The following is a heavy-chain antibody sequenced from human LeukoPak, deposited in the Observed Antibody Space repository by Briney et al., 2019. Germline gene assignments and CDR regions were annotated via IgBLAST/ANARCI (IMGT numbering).Heavy chain of an antibody. CDR2: ISYDGSNK. J-gene: IGHJ4*02. Sequence: GGSPRLSCAASGFTFSSYAMHWVRQAPGKGLEWVAVISYDGSNKYYADSVKGRFTISRDNSKNTLYLQMNSLRAEDTAVYYCARTDSSGLDYWGQGTLVTVSS. D-gene: IGHD3-22*01. V-gene: IGHV3-30-3*01. CDR3: ARTDSSGLDY. CDR1: GFTFSSYA.